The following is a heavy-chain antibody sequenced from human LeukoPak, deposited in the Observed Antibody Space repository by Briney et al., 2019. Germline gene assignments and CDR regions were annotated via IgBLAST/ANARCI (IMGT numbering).Heavy chain of an antibody. D-gene: IGHD3-10*01. CDR1: GGSISSYY. J-gene: IGHJ6*02. CDR3: ARASGGYGMDV. Sequence: SETLSLTCTVSGGSISSYYWSWLRQPPGKGLEWIGYIYYSGSTNYNPSLKSRVTISVDTSKNQFSLKLSSVTAADTAVYYCARASGGYGMDVWGQGTTVTVSS. CDR2: IYYSGST. V-gene: IGHV4-59*08.